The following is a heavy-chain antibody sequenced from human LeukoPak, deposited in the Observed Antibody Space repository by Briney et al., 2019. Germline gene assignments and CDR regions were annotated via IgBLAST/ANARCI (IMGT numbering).Heavy chain of an antibody. CDR1: GFTVSRKD. D-gene: IGHD5-18*01. CDR2: IWYDGSNK. J-gene: IGHJ4*02. Sequence: GGSLRLSCVGSGFTVSRKDMSWVRQAPGKGLEWVAVIWYDGSNKYYADSVKGRFTISRDNSKNTLYLQMNSLRAEDTAVYYCARDRSGTAMVVGDYWGQGTLVTVSS. CDR3: ARDRSGTAMVVGDY. V-gene: IGHV3-33*08.